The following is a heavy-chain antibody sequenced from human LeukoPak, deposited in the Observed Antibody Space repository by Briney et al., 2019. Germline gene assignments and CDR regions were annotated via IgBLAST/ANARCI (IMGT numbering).Heavy chain of an antibody. Sequence: GGSLRLSCAASGFTFSSYSINWVRQAPGRGLEWVSYISSFSSTIHYADSVKGRFTISRDNAKNSLYLQMNSLRDEDTAVYYCARGSYGAVDYWGQGTLVTISS. D-gene: IGHD4/OR15-4a*01. CDR1: GFTFSSYS. J-gene: IGHJ4*02. CDR3: ARGSYGAVDY. V-gene: IGHV3-48*02. CDR2: ISSFSSTI.